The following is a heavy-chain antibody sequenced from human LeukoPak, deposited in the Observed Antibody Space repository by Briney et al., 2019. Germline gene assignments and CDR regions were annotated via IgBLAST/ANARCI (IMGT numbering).Heavy chain of an antibody. V-gene: IGHV1-24*01. CDR3: ATVFWGYIVATSVSEMTFDY. D-gene: IGHD5-12*01. CDR1: GYTLTELS. Sequence: ASVKVSCKVSGYTLTELSMHWVRQAPGKGLEWMGGFDPEDGETIYAQKFQGRVTMTEDTSTDTAYMELSSLRSEDTAVYYCATVFWGYIVATSVSEMTFDYWGQGTLVTVSS. J-gene: IGHJ4*02. CDR2: FDPEDGET.